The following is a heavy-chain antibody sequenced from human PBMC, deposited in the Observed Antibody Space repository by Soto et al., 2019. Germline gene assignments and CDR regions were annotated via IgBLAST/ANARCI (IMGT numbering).Heavy chain of an antibody. Sequence: PGGSLSLSCAASGFTFSSYGMHWVRQAPGRGLEWVAVISYDGSEKYYVDSVKGRFTISRDNAKNSLYLQMNSLRAEDTAVYYCARDRYSYYDFWSGSLPYYYYGMDVWGQGTTVTVSS. V-gene: IGHV3-30*03. CDR2: ISYDGSEK. CDR1: GFTFSSYG. D-gene: IGHD3-3*01. CDR3: ARDRYSYYDFWSGSLPYYYYGMDV. J-gene: IGHJ6*02.